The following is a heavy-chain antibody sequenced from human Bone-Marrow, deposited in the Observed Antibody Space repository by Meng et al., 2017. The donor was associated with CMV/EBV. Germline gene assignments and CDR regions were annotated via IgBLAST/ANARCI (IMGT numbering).Heavy chain of an antibody. D-gene: IGHD3-9*01. CDR2: ISSSSSYI. V-gene: IGHV3-21*01. CDR3: ASFGSADILTGDPRVAFDI. CDR1: GFTFSSYS. J-gene: IGHJ3*02. Sequence: GESLKISCAASGFTFSSYSMNWVRQAPGKGLEWVSSISSSSSYIYYADSVKGRFTISRDNAKNSLYLQMNSLRAEDTAVYYCASFGSADILTGDPRVAFDIWGQGTMVTVSS.